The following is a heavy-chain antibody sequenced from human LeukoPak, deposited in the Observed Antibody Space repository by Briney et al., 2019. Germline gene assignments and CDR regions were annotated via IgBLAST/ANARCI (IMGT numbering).Heavy chain of an antibody. J-gene: IGHJ4*02. V-gene: IGHV4-34*01. D-gene: IGHD3-3*02. CDR2: INHSGST. CDR1: GGSFSGYY. CDR3: ARGIAFPDY. Sequence: PSETLSLTCAVYGGSFSGYYWSWIRQPPGKGLEWIGEINHSGSTNYNPSLKSRVTISVDTSKNQFSLKLSSVTAADTAVYYCARGIAFPDYWGQGTLVTASS.